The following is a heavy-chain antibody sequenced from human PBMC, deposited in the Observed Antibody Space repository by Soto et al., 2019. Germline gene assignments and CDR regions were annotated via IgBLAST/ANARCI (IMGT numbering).Heavy chain of an antibody. Sequence: HLQLQESGPGLVKPSETLSLTCTVSGGSISSSSYYWGWIRQPPGKGLEWIGSIYYSGSTYYNPSLKSRVTISVDTSKNQFSLKLSSVTAADTAVHYCARKLTYGDSFDYWGQGTLVTVSS. CDR2: IYYSGST. V-gene: IGHV4-39*01. D-gene: IGHD4-17*01. CDR1: GGSISSSSYY. J-gene: IGHJ4*02. CDR3: ARKLTYGDSFDY.